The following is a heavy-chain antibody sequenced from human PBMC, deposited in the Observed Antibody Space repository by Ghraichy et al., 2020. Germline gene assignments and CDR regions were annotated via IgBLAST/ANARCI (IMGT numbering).Heavy chain of an antibody. Sequence: GESLNISCAASGFTFSSYAMSWVRQAPGKGLEWVSAISGSGGSTYYADSVKGRFTISRDNSKNTLYLQMNSLRAEDTAVYYCAKDQSSYGLGRRLYYWGQGTLVTVSS. J-gene: IGHJ4*02. V-gene: IGHV3-23*01. CDR3: AKDQSSYGLGRRLYY. CDR2: ISGSGGST. D-gene: IGHD5-18*01. CDR1: GFTFSSYA.